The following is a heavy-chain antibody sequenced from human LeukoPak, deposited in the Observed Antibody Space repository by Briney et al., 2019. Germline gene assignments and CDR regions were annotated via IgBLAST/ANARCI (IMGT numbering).Heavy chain of an antibody. Sequence: SETLSLTCTVSGGSISTYYWNWIRQPPGKGLEWIGYICHSGSTNYNPSIQSRVTISVDTSNNQFSLNLNSVTAADTAVYYCARGGAARLHFQNWGQGTLVTVSS. CDR3: ARGGAARLHFQN. CDR1: GGSISTYY. D-gene: IGHD6-6*01. CDR2: ICHSGST. J-gene: IGHJ1*01. V-gene: IGHV4-59*01.